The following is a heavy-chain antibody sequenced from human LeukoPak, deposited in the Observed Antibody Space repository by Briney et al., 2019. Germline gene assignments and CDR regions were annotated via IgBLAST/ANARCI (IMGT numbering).Heavy chain of an antibody. Sequence: SETLSLTCAVYGGSFSGYYWSWIRQPPGKGLEWIGEINHSGSTNYNPSLKSRVTIPVDTSKNQFSLKLSSVTAADTAVYYCARAQRPCSGGSCYPLGGYYFDHWGQGTLVTVSS. CDR2: INHSGST. CDR1: GGSFSGYY. CDR3: ARAQRPCSGGSCYPLGGYYFDH. D-gene: IGHD2-15*01. J-gene: IGHJ4*02. V-gene: IGHV4-34*01.